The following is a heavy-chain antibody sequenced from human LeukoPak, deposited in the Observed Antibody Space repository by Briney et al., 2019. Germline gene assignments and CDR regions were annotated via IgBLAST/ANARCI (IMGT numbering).Heavy chain of an antibody. CDR3: ARFTWIHWFDP. CDR1: GGSISSYY. D-gene: IGHD3-16*01. J-gene: IGHJ5*02. Sequence: PSETLSLTCTVSGGSISSYYWSWLRQPPGKGLEWIGYIYYSGSTNYNPSLTSRGTISVDKTKNQFSLKLSSATAADTAVYYCARFTWIHWFDPWGQGTLVTVSS. CDR2: IYYSGST. V-gene: IGHV4-59*01.